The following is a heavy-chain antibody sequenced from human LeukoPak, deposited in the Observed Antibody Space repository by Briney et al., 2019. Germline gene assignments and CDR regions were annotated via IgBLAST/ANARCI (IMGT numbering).Heavy chain of an antibody. J-gene: IGHJ4*02. CDR3: ARVSVVRGYDY. D-gene: IGHD2-15*01. V-gene: IGHV3-13*01. CDR2: IGTAGDT. CDR1: GFTFSSYD. Sequence: GGSLRLSCAASGFTFSSYDMHWVRHATGKGLEWVSAIGTAGDTYYPGSVKGRFTISRENAKNSLYLQMNSLRAGDTAVYYCARVSVVRGYDYWGQGTLVTVSS.